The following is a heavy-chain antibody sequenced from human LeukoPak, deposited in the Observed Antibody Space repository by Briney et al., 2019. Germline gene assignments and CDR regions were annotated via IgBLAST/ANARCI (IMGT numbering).Heavy chain of an antibody. CDR3: ARDSIVRGNIGNDMDV. J-gene: IGHJ6*03. CDR2: ISSSGSTI. Sequence: EGSLRLSCAASGFTFSDYYMSWIRQAQGTGLERGSYISSSGSTIYYADSAKGRFTISRDNAKNTLYLQMNSLRAEDTGVYYCARDSIVRGNIGNDMDVWGKGTAVTVSS. D-gene: IGHD2-8*01. V-gene: IGHV3-11*01. CDR1: GFTFSDYY.